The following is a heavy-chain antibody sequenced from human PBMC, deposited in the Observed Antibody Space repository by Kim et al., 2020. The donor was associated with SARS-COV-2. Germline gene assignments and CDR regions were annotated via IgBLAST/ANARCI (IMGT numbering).Heavy chain of an antibody. Sequence: ASVKVSCKASGHTFTSSAIHWVRQAPGQRLEWMGKINDDDDNTRYSQNFQGRVTITRDRSANTVYMELANLRPEDTSVYFCAKSNSAWAHEFWGQGTLITVSS. CDR2: INDDDDNT. V-gene: IGHV1-3*01. CDR1: GHTFTSSA. J-gene: IGHJ1*01. D-gene: IGHD6-19*01. CDR3: AKSNSAWAHEF.